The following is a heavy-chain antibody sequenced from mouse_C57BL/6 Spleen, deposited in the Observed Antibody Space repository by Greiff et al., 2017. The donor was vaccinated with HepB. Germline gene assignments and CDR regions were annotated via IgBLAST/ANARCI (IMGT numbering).Heavy chain of an antibody. CDR2: ISSGSSTI. D-gene: IGHD1-1*01. CDR1: GFTFSDYG. J-gene: IGHJ2*01. CDR3: ARGNYGSSYWYFDY. V-gene: IGHV5-17*01. Sequence: EVKLVESGGGLVKPGGSLKLSCAASGFTFSDYGMHWVRQAPEKGLEWVAYISSGSSTIYYADTVKGRFTISRDNAKNTLFLQMTSLRSEDTAMYYCARGNYGSSYWYFDYWGQGTTLTVSS.